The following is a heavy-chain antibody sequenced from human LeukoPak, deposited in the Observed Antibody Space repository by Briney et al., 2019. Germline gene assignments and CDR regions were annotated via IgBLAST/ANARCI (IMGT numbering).Heavy chain of an antibody. CDR2: IDGSGTTI. J-gene: IGHJ4*02. CDR1: GFTFSDHP. D-gene: IGHD4/OR15-4a*01. CDR3: ARDMALTGADDS. Sequence: GGSLRHSCAASGFTFSDHPMTWVRQAPGQGLQWVSYIDGSGTTIYYAESVKGRFTISRDTAKNSLYIQMNSLRAEDTALDYCARDMALTGADDSWGQGTRVTVSS. V-gene: IGHV3-48*03.